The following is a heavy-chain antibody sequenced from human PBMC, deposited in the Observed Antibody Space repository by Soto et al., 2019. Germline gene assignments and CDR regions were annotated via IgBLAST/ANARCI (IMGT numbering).Heavy chain of an antibody. J-gene: IGHJ4*02. CDR1: GYNFAGYW. CDR3: ARGGVSTRTFGY. CDR2: IYPSDSDT. Sequence: PRGSLKISCKGSGYNFAGYWIAWVRQMPGKGLELMGIIYPSDSDTRYRPSFQGQVTISADKSISSAYLQWSILRASDTAMYYCARGGVSTRTFGYWGQGTPVTVSS. D-gene: IGHD3-3*01. V-gene: IGHV5-51*01.